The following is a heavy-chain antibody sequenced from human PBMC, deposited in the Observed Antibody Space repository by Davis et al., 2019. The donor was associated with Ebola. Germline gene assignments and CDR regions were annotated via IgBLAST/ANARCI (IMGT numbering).Heavy chain of an antibody. CDR1: GFTFSSYW. Sequence: HTGGSLRLSCAASGFTFSSYWMHWVRHAPGKGLVWVSRINSDGRSTSYADSVKGRFTISRDNAKNTLYLQMNSLRAEDTAVYYCAKAPWDWDFDYWGQGTLVTVSS. J-gene: IGHJ4*02. V-gene: IGHV3-74*01. CDR3: AKAPWDWDFDY. CDR2: INSDGRST. D-gene: IGHD3/OR15-3a*01.